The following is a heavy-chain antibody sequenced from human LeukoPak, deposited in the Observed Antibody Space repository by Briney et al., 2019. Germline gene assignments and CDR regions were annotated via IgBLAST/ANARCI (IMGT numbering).Heavy chain of an antibody. V-gene: IGHV1-69*05. J-gene: IGHJ6*03. CDR1: GGTFSSYA. CDR3: ARVKGVFGVPSYYMDV. D-gene: IGHD3-3*01. Sequence: SVKVSCKASGGTFSSYAISWVRQAPGQGLEWMGGIIPIFGTANYAQKFQGRVTITTDESTSTAYMELSSLRSEDTAVYYCARVKGVFGVPSYYMDVWGKGTTVTVSS. CDR2: IIPIFGTA.